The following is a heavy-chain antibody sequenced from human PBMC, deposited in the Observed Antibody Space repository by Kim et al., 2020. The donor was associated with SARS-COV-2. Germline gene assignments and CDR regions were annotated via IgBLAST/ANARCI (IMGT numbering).Heavy chain of an antibody. D-gene: IGHD3-16*02. CDR1: GFTFSDYW. Sequence: GGSLRLSCKASGFTFSDYWMSWIRQAPGRGLEWISYITGNGINTFHAKSVKGRFTISRNNFKNMLYLQMDSLRVDDTAIYYCARDRDIWGSFRLASWGQGTLVAVSP. J-gene: IGHJ4*02. V-gene: IGHV3-11*01. CDR2: ITGNGINT. CDR3: ARDRDIWGSFRLAS.